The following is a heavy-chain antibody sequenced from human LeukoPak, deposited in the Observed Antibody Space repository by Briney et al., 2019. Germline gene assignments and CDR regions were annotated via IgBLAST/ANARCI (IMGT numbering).Heavy chain of an antibody. D-gene: IGHD3-22*01. J-gene: IGHJ5*02. Sequence: GGSLRLSCAVSGFTFSHAWMSWVRQAPGKGLEWVANIKQDGSEKYFVDSVKGRFTISRDNAKNSLYLQMNSLRVDDTAVYYCARDFRHRYYYDNSGYYWFDPWGQGTLVTVSS. CDR1: GFTFSHAW. CDR2: IKQDGSEK. CDR3: ARDFRHRYYYDNSGYYWFDP. V-gene: IGHV3-7*03.